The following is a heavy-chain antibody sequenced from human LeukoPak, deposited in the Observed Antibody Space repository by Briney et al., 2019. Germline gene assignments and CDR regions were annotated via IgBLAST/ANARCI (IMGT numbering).Heavy chain of an antibody. CDR1: GFTFSSYG. D-gene: IGHD4-17*01. J-gene: IGHJ4*02. V-gene: IGHV3-33*01. CDR2: IWYEGSNK. Sequence: PGRSLRLSCAASGFTFSSYGMHWVRQAPGKGLEWVAVIWYEGSNKHYADSVKGRFTISRDNSKNTLYLQMNSLRAEDTAVYYCARAGRLQYGDYVAFDYWGQGTLVTVSS. CDR3: ARAGRLQYGDYVAFDY.